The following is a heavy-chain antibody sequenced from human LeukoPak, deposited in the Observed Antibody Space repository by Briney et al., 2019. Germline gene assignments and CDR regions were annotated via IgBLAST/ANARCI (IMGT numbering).Heavy chain of an antibody. D-gene: IGHD3-16*02. V-gene: IGHV3-21*01. J-gene: IGHJ3*02. CDR1: GFTFSSYS. CDR2: ISGSSSYI. CDR3: ARVPAGVIGMKDAFDM. Sequence: GGSLRLSCAVSGFTFSSYSMNWVRQAPGKGLEWVSSISGSSSYIYYADSVKGRFTTSRHNAKNSLYLQMNSLRAEDTAVYYCARVPAGVIGMKDAFDMWGQGTMVTVSS.